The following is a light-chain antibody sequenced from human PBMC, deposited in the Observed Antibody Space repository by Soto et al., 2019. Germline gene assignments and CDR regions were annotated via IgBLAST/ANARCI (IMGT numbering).Light chain of an antibody. CDR1: QSVSSSY. J-gene: IGKJ5*01. CDR2: GAS. V-gene: IGKV3-20*01. Sequence: EIVLTQSPGTLSLSPGERATLSCRASQSVSSSYLAWYQQKPGQAPRLLIYGASSRATGIPDRFSGSGSGTDFTLTISRLEPEDFAVNYCQQYGSSTQITFGQGTRLEIK. CDR3: QQYGSSTQIT.